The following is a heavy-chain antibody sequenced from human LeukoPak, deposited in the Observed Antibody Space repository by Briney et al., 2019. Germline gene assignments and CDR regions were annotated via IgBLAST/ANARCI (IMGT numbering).Heavy chain of an antibody. CDR3: VRDIVILPAAMEGHDAFDI. D-gene: IGHD2-2*01. Sequence: GGSLRLSCAASGFTFSNYWMSWVRQAPEKGLEWVANIKRGGSEKYYVDSVKGRFTISRDNAKNSLYLQMNSLRAEDTAVYYCVRDIVILPAAMEGHDAFDIWGQGTMVTVSS. V-gene: IGHV3-7*01. CDR2: IKRGGSEK. J-gene: IGHJ3*02. CDR1: GFTFSNYW.